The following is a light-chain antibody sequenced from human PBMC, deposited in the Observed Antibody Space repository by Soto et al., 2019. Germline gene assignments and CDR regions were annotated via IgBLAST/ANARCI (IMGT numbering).Light chain of an antibody. J-gene: IGLJ2*01. CDR1: SSNIGAGYD. CDR2: GNS. Sequence: QSVLTQPPSVSGAPGQRDTISCTGSSSNIGAGYDVHWYQQLPGTAPKLLIYGNSNRPSGVPDRFSGSKSGTSASLAITGLQAEDEADYYCQSYYSSLSGSGVVFGGGTQLTVL. V-gene: IGLV1-40*01. CDR3: QSYYSSLSGSGVV.